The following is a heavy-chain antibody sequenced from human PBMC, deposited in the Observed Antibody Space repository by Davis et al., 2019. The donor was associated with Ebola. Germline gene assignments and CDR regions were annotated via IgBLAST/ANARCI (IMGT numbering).Heavy chain of an antibody. Sequence: GESLKISCAASGFTFSSYGMHWVRQAPGKGLEWVAVIRYDGSNKYYADSVKGRFTISRDNSKTTLYLQMNSLRAEDTAVYYCARESGYYDFWMAGMDVWGQGTTVTVSS. D-gene: IGHD3-3*01. CDR2: IRYDGSNK. V-gene: IGHV3-33*01. CDR3: ARESGYYDFWMAGMDV. J-gene: IGHJ6*02. CDR1: GFTFSSYG.